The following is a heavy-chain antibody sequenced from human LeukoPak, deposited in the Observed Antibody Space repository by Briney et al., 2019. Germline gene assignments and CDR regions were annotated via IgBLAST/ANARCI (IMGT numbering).Heavy chain of an antibody. J-gene: IGHJ4*02. CDR2: IDHSETP. D-gene: IGHD5-24*01. CDR1: GGSFSGYY. V-gene: IGHV4-34*01. Sequence: SETLSLTCAVYGGSFSGYYWSWIRQPPGKGLEWIGEIDHSETPNYNPSLKSRVIISVDSSKNQFSLKLSSVTAADTSVYYCARMTTIGSYYIDNWGQGTLVTVSS. CDR3: ARMTTIGSYYIDN.